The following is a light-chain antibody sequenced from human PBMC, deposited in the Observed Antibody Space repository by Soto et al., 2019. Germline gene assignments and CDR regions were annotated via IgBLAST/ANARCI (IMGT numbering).Light chain of an antibody. V-gene: IGKV1-39*01. CDR2: SAS. CDR1: QNIGTS. Sequence: DIQMTQSPSSLSMSVGDRVTITCRASQNIGTSLNWYQMKLGRAPKLLIYSASTLESGVPSRFGGSGSGTDFTLSISSLQPEDSAIYYCQQSLGNPRTFGGGTKVEIQ. J-gene: IGKJ4*01. CDR3: QQSLGNPRT.